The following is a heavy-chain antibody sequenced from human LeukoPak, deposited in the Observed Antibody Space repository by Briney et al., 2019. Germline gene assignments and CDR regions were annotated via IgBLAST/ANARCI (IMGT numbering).Heavy chain of an antibody. V-gene: IGHV4-34*01. J-gene: IGHJ4*02. CDR1: GGSFSGYY. D-gene: IGHD5-24*01. CDR2: INHSGST. CDR3: ARGVDGTTPPYYLDY. Sequence: SETLSLTCAVYGGSFSGYYWSWIRQPPGKGLEWIGEINHSGSTNYNPSLKSRVTISVDTSKNQFSLKLSSVTAADTAVYYCARGVDGTTPPYYLDYWGQGTLVTVSS.